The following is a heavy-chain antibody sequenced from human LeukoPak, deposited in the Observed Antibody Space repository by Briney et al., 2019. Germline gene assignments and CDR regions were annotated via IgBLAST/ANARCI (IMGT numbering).Heavy chain of an antibody. V-gene: IGHV1-18*01. CDR3: ARVALRDLVDTVKWFDP. D-gene: IGHD5-12*01. CDR1: GYIFTDYG. Sequence: ASVKVSCKASGYIFTDYGISWVRQAPGQGLEWMGWISAFNGNTNYAQKLQGRVTMTTDTSTSTAYMELRGLRSDDTAVYYCARVALRDLVDTVKWFDPWGQGTLVTVSS. J-gene: IGHJ5*02. CDR2: ISAFNGNT.